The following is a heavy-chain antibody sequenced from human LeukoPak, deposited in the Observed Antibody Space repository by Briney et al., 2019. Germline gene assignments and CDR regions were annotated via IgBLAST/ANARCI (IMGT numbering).Heavy chain of an antibody. J-gene: IGHJ6*03. V-gene: IGHV3-21*01. CDR2: ISSSSSYI. Sequence: ETLSLTCTVSGASISSSNYYWGWIRQPPGKGLEWVSSISSSSSYIYYADSVKGRFTISRDNAKNSLYLQVNSLRAEDTAVYYCARDTGDFDWLPPKYYYYYMDVWGKGTTVTISS. CDR3: ARDTGDFDWLPPKYYYYYMDV. D-gene: IGHD3-9*01. CDR1: GASISSSN.